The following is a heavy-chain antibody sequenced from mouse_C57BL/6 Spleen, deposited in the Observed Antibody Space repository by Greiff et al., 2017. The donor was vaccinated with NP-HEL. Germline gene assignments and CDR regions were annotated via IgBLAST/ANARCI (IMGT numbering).Heavy chain of an antibody. CDR2: ISYDGSN. CDR1: GYSITSGYS. V-gene: IGHV3-6*01. Sequence: ESGPGLVKPSQSLSLTCSVTGYSITSGYSWTWIRQFPGNKLEWMGYISYDGSNNYNPSLKNRISITRDTSKNQFFLKLNSVPTEDTATYYCARDMNLGYWGQGTTLTVSS. CDR3: ARDMNLGY. J-gene: IGHJ2*01.